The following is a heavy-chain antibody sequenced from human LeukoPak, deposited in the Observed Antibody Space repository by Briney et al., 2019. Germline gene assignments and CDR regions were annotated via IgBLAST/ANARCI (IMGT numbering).Heavy chain of an antibody. J-gene: IGHJ6*02. D-gene: IGHD2-8*02. CDR3: ASVRGTPGGYYYGMDV. CDR2: INPSGGST. CDR1: GYTFTSYY. Sequence: GASVKVSCKASGYTFTSYYMHWVRQAPGQGLEWMGIINPSGGSTSYAQKFRGRVTMTRDTSTSTVYMELSSLRSEDTAVYYCASVRGTPGGYYYGMDVWGQGTTVTVSS. V-gene: IGHV1-46*01.